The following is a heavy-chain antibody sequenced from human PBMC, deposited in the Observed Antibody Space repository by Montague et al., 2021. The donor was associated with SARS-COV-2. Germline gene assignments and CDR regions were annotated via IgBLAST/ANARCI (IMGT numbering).Heavy chain of an antibody. V-gene: IGHV2-70*01. Sequence: PALVKPTQTLTLTCTFSGFSLSTSGLCVSWIRQPPGKALEWLALIDWDDDKYFSTSLKTRLTISKDTSKNQVVLTMTNMDPVDTATYYCARLNSDPLDYYYYGIDVWGQGTTVTVSS. CDR3: ARLNSDPLDYYYYGIDV. J-gene: IGHJ6*02. D-gene: IGHD1-1*01. CDR1: GFSLSTSGLC. CDR2: IDWDDDK.